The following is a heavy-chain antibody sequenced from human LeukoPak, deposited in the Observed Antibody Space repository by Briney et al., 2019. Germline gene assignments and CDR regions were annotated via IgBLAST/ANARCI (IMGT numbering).Heavy chain of an antibody. CDR2: INSDGSST. D-gene: IGHD3-22*01. J-gene: IGHJ4*02. CDR3: ARDPSYYYDSSGYLRD. V-gene: IGHV3-74*01. CDR1: GFSFSNYW. Sequence: PGGSLRLSCAAPGFSFSNYWFHWVRQAPGKGLVWVSRINSDGSSTSYADSVKGRFTISRDNAKNTLYLQMNSLRAEDTAVYYCARDPSYYYDSSGYLRDWGQGTLVTVSS.